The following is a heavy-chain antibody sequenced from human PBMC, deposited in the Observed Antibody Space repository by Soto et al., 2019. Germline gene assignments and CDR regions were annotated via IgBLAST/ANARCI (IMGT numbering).Heavy chain of an antibody. J-gene: IGHJ4*02. Sequence: GGSLRLSCAASGFNFINYGMHWVRQAPGKGLEWVAVISYDGSNKYYADSVKGRFTISRDNSKNTLYLQMNSLRAEDTAVYYCAKDPHSSSWTGCYFDYWGQGTLVTVA. CDR3: AKDPHSSSWTGCYFDY. V-gene: IGHV3-30*18. D-gene: IGHD6-13*01. CDR2: ISYDGSNK. CDR1: GFNFINYG.